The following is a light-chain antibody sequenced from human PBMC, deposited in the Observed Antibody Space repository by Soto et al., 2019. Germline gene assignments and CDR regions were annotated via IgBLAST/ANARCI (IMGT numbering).Light chain of an antibody. CDR3: QQYGSSSIT. V-gene: IGKV3-20*01. Sequence: EVVMTQSPATLSVSSGEGATLSCRASQSVSSSYLAWYQQKPGQPPRLLIYGASSRATGIPVRFSGSGSGTDFTLTISGLEPEDFAVYYCQQYGSSSITFGQGTRLEIK. J-gene: IGKJ5*01. CDR1: QSVSSSY. CDR2: GAS.